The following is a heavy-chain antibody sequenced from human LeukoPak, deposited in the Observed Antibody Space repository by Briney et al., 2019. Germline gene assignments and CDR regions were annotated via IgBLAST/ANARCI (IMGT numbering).Heavy chain of an antibody. V-gene: IGHV1-46*01. CDR2: INPSGGST. CDR3: ARGELSNY. J-gene: IGHJ4*02. CDR1: GGTFSSYA. Sequence: ASVKVSCKASGGTFSSYAISWVRQAPGQGLEWMGIINPSGGSTSYAQKFQGRVTMARDTSTSTVYMELSSLRSEDTAVYYCARGELSNYWGQGTLVTVSS. D-gene: IGHD3-16*02.